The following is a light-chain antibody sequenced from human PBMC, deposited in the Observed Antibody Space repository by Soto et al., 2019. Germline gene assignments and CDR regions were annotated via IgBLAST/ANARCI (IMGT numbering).Light chain of an antibody. CDR3: QQYNTWSPLT. CDR2: GAS. CDR1: QSVSNN. J-gene: IGKJ4*01. V-gene: IGKV3-15*01. Sequence: ELVMTQSPATLSVSPGERATLSCRARQSVSNNLAWYQQKPGQAPRLLIYGASTRATGIPARFSGSGSGTEFTLTISSLQSEDFAVYYCQQYNTWSPLTFGGGTKVETK.